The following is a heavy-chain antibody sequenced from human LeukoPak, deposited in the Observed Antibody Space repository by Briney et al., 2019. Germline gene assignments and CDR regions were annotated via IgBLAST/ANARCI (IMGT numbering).Heavy chain of an antibody. J-gene: IGHJ4*02. CDR2: TYYRSKWYN. CDR3: ARASSIALAGLYYFDY. D-gene: IGHD6-19*01. V-gene: IGHV6-1*01. CDR1: GDSVSSNSAA. Sequence: SQTLSLTCAISGDSVSSNSAAWNWIRQSPSRGLEWLGRTYYRSKWYNDYAVSVKSRITINPDTSKNQFSLQLNSVTPEDTAVYYCARASSIALAGLYYFDYWGQGTLVTVSS.